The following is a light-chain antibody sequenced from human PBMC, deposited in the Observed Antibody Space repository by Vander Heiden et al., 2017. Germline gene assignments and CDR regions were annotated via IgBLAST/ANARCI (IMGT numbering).Light chain of an antibody. Sequence: DIKMTQSPSSLSASVGDRVTITCRASQDISEYLAWYQQKPGKVPKLLIYVASTLQSGVPSRFSGSGSGTDFTLTISSLQPEDVATYYCQNDNSAPRTFGQGTKVEIK. CDR2: VAS. J-gene: IGKJ1*01. CDR3: QNDNSAPRT. V-gene: IGKV1-27*01. CDR1: QDISEY.